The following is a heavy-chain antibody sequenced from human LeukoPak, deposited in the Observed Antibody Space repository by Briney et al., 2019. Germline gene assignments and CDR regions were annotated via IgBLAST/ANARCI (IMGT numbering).Heavy chain of an antibody. CDR2: ISWDGGST. D-gene: IGHD6-19*01. V-gene: IGHV3-43*01. J-gene: IGHJ4*02. Sequence: GGSLRLSCAASGFTFDDYTMHWVRQAPGKGLEWVSLISWDGGSTYYADSVKGRFTISRDNSKKSLYLQMNSLRTEDTALYYCAKTHRGGSGWYYFDYWGQGTLVTVSS. CDR3: AKTHRGGSGWYYFDY. CDR1: GFTFDDYT.